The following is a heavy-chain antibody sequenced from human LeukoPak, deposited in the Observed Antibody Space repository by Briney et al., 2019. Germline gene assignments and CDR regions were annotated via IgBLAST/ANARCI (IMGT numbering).Heavy chain of an antibody. CDR1: GGSISSSSYY. J-gene: IGHJ4*02. D-gene: IGHD6-13*01. V-gene: IGHV4-39*07. Sequence: PSETLSLTCTVSGGSISSSSYYWGWIRQPPGKGLEWIGSIYYSGSTYYNPSLKSRVTISVDRSKNQFSLKLSSVTAADTAVYYCARGRAAAGTFDYWGQGTLVTVSS. CDR2: IYYSGST. CDR3: ARGRAAAGTFDY.